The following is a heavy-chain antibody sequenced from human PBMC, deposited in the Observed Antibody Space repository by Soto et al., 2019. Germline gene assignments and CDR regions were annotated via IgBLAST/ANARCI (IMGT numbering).Heavy chain of an antibody. Sequence: SETLSLTCTVSGGSISSYYWSWIRQPPGRGLEWIGYIYYSGSTNYNPSLKSRVTISVDTSKNQFSLKLSSVTAADTAVYYCARGGQWLAPEYFQHWGQGTLVTVSS. J-gene: IGHJ1*01. CDR1: GGSISSYY. CDR3: ARGGQWLAPEYFQH. V-gene: IGHV4-59*01. D-gene: IGHD6-19*01. CDR2: IYYSGST.